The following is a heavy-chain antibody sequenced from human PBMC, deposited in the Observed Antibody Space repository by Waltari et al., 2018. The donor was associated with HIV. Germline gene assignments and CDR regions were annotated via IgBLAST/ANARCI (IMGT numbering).Heavy chain of an antibody. CDR3: AKDSMGAIDVEDYFDF. CDR1: GSIFRNSA. J-gene: IGHJ4*02. Sequence: EGQLLESGGGLVPPVGSLRLSCATSGSIFRNSAMRWVRQAPGKGLEWVSTIRSIGDTTYYADSVKGRFTTTRANSKDTLYLQMNSLRAEDTAVYYCAKDSMGAIDVEDYFDFWGQGTLVTVSS. CDR2: IRSIGDTT. D-gene: IGHD1-26*01. V-gene: IGHV3-23*01.